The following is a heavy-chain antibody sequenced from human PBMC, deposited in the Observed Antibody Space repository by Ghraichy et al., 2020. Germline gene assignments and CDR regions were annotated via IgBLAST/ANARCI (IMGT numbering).Heavy chain of an antibody. V-gene: IGHV3-7*01. CDR1: GFNFGTYW. D-gene: IGHD6-25*01. Sequence: GESLNISCAASGFNFGTYWMTWVRQAPGKGLEWVANINQDGTEKYYVDSVRGRFTISRDNAKNSVYLQMNSLRAEDTAVYYCALPNSSVWPYWGQGTLVTFSS. CDR2: INQDGTEK. CDR3: ALPNSSVWPY. J-gene: IGHJ4*02.